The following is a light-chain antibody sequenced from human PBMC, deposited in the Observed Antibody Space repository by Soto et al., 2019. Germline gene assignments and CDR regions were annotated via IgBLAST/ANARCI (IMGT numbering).Light chain of an antibody. J-gene: IGKJ1*01. V-gene: IGKV3-20*01. CDR3: QQYDSSPRT. Sequence: EIVMTQSPGTLSVTPGERATLSCRASQSVGNNLAWYQQKPGQAPRLLIHGASIRATGVPARFSGSGSGTDFTLTISRLEPEDFAVYWCQQYDSSPRTFGQGTKVDI. CDR2: GAS. CDR1: QSVGNN.